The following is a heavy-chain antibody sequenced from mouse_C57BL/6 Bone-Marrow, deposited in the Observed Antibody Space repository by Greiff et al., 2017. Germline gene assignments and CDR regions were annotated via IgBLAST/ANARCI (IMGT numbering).Heavy chain of an antibody. V-gene: IGHV1-59*01. J-gene: IGHJ1*03. CDR3: ARVYFDV. CDR2: IDPSDSYT. CDR1: GYTFTSYW. Sequence: QVQLQQPGAELVRPGTSVKLSCKASGYTFTSYWMHWVKQRPGQGLEWIGVIDPSDSYTNSNQKFKGKATLTVDPSSSTAYMQLSSLTSEDSAVYYCARVYFDVWGTGTTVTVSS.